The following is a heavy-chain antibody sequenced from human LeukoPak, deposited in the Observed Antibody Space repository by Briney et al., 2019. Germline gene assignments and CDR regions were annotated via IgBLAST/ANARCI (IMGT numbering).Heavy chain of an antibody. V-gene: IGHV4-38-2*02. CDR1: GYSISSGYY. Sequence: SETLSLTCGVSGYSISSGYYWGWIRQPPGKGLEWIGSIYHSGYTYYSSSLKSRVTISVDTSKNQFSLKLSSVTAADTAVYYCARDGSGYRYGYHYWGQGTLVTVFS. J-gene: IGHJ4*02. CDR2: IYHSGYT. CDR3: ARDGSGYRYGYHY. D-gene: IGHD5-18*01.